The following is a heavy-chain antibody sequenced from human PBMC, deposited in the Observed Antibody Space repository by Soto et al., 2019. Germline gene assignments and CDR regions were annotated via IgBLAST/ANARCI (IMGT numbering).Heavy chain of an antibody. CDR2: INPNSGGT. Sequence: ASVKVSCKASGYTFTGYYMHWVRQAPGQGLEWMGWINPNSGGTNYAQKFQGWVTMTRDTSISTAYMELSRLRSDDTAVYYCARDAGGIQIWSRMEVWGQGTTVTVSS. CDR3: ARDAGGIQIWSRMEV. CDR1: GYTFTGYY. D-gene: IGHD5-18*01. J-gene: IGHJ6*02. V-gene: IGHV1-2*04.